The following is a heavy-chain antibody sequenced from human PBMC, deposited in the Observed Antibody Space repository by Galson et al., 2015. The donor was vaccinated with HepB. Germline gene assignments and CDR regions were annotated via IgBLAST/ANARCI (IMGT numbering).Heavy chain of an antibody. CDR3: ARVYNSPRKYFDY. CDR1: GYTFITYY. Sequence: SVKVSCKASGYTFITYYMHWVRQAPGQGFEWMGLINPDGRTAYAQRFQGRVTVTRDTSTSTVYMELSSLRSEDTAIYYCARVYNSPRKYFDYWGQGTLVTVSS. CDR2: INPDGRT. D-gene: IGHD1-14*01. J-gene: IGHJ4*02. V-gene: IGHV1-46*01.